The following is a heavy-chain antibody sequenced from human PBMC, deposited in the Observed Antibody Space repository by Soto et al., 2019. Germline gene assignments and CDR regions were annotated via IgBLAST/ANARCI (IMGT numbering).Heavy chain of an antibody. CDR3: ARQGSWPYYYYDLDV. V-gene: IGHV1-18*01. CDR1: GSTFTTSG. Sequence: QVQLVQSGPEVRKPGASVKVSCEASGSTFTTSGISWVREVPGQGLEWMGWISTYNGDTNSAQNFQGRVLMTADTSTGTAYMELMSLKSDDTAVYYCARQGSWPYYYYDLDVWDQGTIVTDSS. D-gene: IGHD1-26*01. CDR2: ISTYNGDT. J-gene: IGHJ6*02.